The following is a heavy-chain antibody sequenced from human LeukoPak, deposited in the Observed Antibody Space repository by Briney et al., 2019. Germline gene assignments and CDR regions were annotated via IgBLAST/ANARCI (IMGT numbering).Heavy chain of an antibody. Sequence: GASVKVSCKASGYTFTSYGISWVRQAPGQGLEWMGWISAYNGNTNYAQKLQGRVTMTTDTSTSTAYMELRSLRSDDTAVYYCARDIDPYYDFWSGYRYWSQGTLVTVSS. D-gene: IGHD3-3*01. V-gene: IGHV1-18*01. J-gene: IGHJ4*02. CDR3: ARDIDPYYDFWSGYRY. CDR2: ISAYNGNT. CDR1: GYTFTSYG.